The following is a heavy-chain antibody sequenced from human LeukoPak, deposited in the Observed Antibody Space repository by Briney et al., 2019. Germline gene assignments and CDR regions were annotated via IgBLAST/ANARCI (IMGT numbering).Heavy chain of an antibody. J-gene: IGHJ4*02. CDR3: ASPISSIVVVVAATLSRFRPIDY. Sequence: SETLSLTCTVSGGSISSSYYYWGWIRQRPGKGLEWIGSIYYSGSTYYNPSLKSRVTISVDTSKNQFSLKLSSVTAADTAVYYCASPISSIVVVVAATLSRFRPIDYWGQGTLVTVSS. CDR2: IYYSGST. V-gene: IGHV4-39*07. CDR1: GGSISSSYYY. D-gene: IGHD2-15*01.